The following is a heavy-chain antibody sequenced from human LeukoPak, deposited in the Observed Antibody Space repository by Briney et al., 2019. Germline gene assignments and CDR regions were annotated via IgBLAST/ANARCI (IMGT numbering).Heavy chain of an antibody. CDR3: AKVAEVGATGYYYYMDV. Sequence: PGGSLRLSCAASGFSVSSHYMNWVRQAPGKGLEWVSVIYSGGSTYYADSVKGRFTISRDNSKNTLYLQMNSLRAEDTAVYYCAKVAEVGATGYYYYMDVWGKGTTVTISS. CDR1: GFSVSSHY. J-gene: IGHJ6*03. V-gene: IGHV3-66*01. D-gene: IGHD1-26*01. CDR2: IYSGGST.